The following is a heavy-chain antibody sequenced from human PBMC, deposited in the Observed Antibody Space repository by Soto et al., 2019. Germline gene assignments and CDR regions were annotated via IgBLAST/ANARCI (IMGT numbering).Heavy chain of an antibody. CDR1: GFTFDDYA. CDR3: AKGEYYYGSGTFDY. V-gene: IGHV3-9*01. Sequence: EVQLVESGGGLVQPGRSLRLSCAASGFTFDDYAMHWVRQAPGKGLEWVSGISWNSGSIGYADSVKGRFTISRDNAKNSLYLQMNSLRAEDTALYYCAKGEYYYGSGTFDYWGQGTLVTVSS. D-gene: IGHD3-10*01. CDR2: ISWNSGSI. J-gene: IGHJ4*02.